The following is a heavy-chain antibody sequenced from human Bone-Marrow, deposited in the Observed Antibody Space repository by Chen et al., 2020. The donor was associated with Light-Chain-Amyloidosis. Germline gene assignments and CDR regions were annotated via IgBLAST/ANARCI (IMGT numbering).Heavy chain of an antibody. Sequence: EVQLVESGGGLINPGGSLRLSCAASGFTFNNAWMSWVRQAPGKGLEWVGRIKSKTDGETTDYAAPVKGRFTISRDDSTDTLYLQMDSLKAEYTAVYYCATGTPGGYYQYYYMDVWGQGTTVIVSS. J-gene: IGHJ6*03. V-gene: IGHV3-15*01. D-gene: IGHD2-8*02. CDR3: ATGTPGGYYQYYYMDV. CDR1: GFTFNNAW. CDR2: IKSKTDGETT.